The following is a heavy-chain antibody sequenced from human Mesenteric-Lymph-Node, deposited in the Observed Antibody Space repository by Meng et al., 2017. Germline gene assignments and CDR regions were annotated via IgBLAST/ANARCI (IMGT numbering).Heavy chain of an antibody. CDR3: GGGGHDYGDYYGMDV. Sequence: SETLSLTCTVSGGSISSYYWSWIRQPAGKGLEWIGRIYTSGSTNYNPSLKSRVTMSVDTSKNQFSLKLSSVTAADTAVYYCGGGGHDYGDYYGMDVWGQGTMVTVSS. V-gene: IGHV4-4*07. J-gene: IGHJ6*02. D-gene: IGHD4-17*01. CDR1: GGSISSYY. CDR2: IYTSGST.